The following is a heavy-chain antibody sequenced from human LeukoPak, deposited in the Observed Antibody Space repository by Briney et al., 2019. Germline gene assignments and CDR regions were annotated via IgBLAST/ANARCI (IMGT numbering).Heavy chain of an antibody. J-gene: IGHJ4*02. Sequence: PSETLSLTCAVYGGSFSGYYWSWIRQPPGKGLEWIGEINHSGSTNYNPSLKSRVTISVDTSKNQFSLKLSSVTAADTAVYYCARLAGVRQDYWGQGTLVTVSS. CDR3: ARLAGVRQDY. V-gene: IGHV4-34*01. D-gene: IGHD3-10*01. CDR2: INHSGST. CDR1: GGSFSGYY.